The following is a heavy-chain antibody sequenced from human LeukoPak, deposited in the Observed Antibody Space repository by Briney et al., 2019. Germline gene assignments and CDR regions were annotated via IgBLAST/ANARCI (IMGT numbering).Heavy chain of an antibody. D-gene: IGHD3-3*01. V-gene: IGHV3-48*01. Sequence: GGSLRLSCAASGFTFSSYSMNWVRQAPGKGLEWVSYISSSSSTIYYADSVKGRFTISRDNAKNSLYLQMNSLRAEDTAVYYCARDYDFRSGDYYYMDVWVKGTTVTVSS. CDR3: ARDYDFRSGDYYYMDV. J-gene: IGHJ6*03. CDR1: GFTFSSYS. CDR2: ISSSSSTI.